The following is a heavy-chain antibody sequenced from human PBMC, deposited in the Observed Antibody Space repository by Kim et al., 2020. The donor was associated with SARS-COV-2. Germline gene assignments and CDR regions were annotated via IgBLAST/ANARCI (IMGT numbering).Heavy chain of an antibody. V-gene: IGHV4-4*07. Sequence: SETLSLTCTVSGGSISSYYCSWIRQPAGKGLEWIGRIYTSGSTNYNPSLKSRVTMSVDTSKNQFSLKLSSVTAADTAMYYCARTRDYYDSSGVLNYFDYWGQGTLVTVSS. J-gene: IGHJ4*02. CDR3: ARTRDYYDSSGVLNYFDY. CDR2: IYTSGST. CDR1: GGSISSYY. D-gene: IGHD3-22*01.